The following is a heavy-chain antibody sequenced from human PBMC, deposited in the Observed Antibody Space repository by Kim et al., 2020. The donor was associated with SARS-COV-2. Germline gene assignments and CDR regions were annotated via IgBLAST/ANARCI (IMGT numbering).Heavy chain of an antibody. Sequence: GGSLRLSCAASGFTFSNAWMSWVRQAPGKGLEWVGRIKSKTDGGTTDYAAPVKGRFTISRDDSKNTLYLQMNSLKTEDTAVYYCTTPTPVAAAGLGDYYYGMDVWGQGTTVTVSS. D-gene: IGHD6-13*01. CDR3: TTPTPVAAAGLGDYYYGMDV. V-gene: IGHV3-15*01. J-gene: IGHJ6*02. CDR1: GFTFSNAW. CDR2: IKSKTDGGTT.